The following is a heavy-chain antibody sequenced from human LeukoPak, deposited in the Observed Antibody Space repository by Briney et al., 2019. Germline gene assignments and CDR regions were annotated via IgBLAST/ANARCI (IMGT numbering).Heavy chain of an antibody. J-gene: IGHJ1*01. CDR3: AREPPSDEAAVTEYFQH. CDR2: ISSSSSYI. Sequence: GGSLRLSCAASGFTFSSYSMNWVRQAPGKGLEWVSSISSSSSYIYYADSVKGRFTISRDNAKNSLYLQMNSLRAEDTAVYYCAREPPSDEAAVTEYFQHWGQGALVTVSS. CDR1: GFTFSSYS. D-gene: IGHD6-13*01. V-gene: IGHV3-21*01.